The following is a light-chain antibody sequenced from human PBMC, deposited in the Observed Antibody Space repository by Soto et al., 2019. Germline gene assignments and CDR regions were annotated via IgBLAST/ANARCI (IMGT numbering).Light chain of an antibody. J-gene: IGKJ2*01. CDR3: MQALQTPYT. Sequence: DIVMTQSPLSLPVTPGEPASISCRSSQSLLHRVGYNYLDWYLQKPGQSPQLLIFLGSNRASGVPDRFSGSGSGTDFTLKISRVEAEDVGVYYCMQALQTPYTFGQGTKLEIK. CDR1: QSLLHRVGYNY. CDR2: LGS. V-gene: IGKV2-28*01.